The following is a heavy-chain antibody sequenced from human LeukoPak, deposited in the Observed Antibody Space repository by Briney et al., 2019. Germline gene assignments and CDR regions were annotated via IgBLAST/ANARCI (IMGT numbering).Heavy chain of an antibody. V-gene: IGHV3-33*01. Sequence: HPGGSLRLSCAASGFTFSRDGMHWVRQAPGKGLEWVAVIWYDGSKKYYADSVKGRFTISRDNSKNTLYLQMNSLRAEDTAVYYCARLSGSFLDYWGQGALVTVSS. CDR1: GFTFSRDG. CDR3: ARLSGSFLDY. J-gene: IGHJ4*02. D-gene: IGHD1-26*01. CDR2: IWYDGSKK.